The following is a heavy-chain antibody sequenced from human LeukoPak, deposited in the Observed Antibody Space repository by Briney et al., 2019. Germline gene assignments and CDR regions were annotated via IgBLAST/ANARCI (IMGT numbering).Heavy chain of an antibody. Sequence: SETLSLTCTVSGGSISSYYWRWVRQPPGKGLEWIGYIYYSGSTNYNPSLKSRVTISVDSSKNQFSLKLSSATAADTAVYYWARDSVAVAGDRAFDIWGHGTMVTVSS. D-gene: IGHD2-15*01. V-gene: IGHV4-59*01. CDR1: GGSISSYY. CDR3: ARDSVAVAGDRAFDI. CDR2: IYYSGST. J-gene: IGHJ3*02.